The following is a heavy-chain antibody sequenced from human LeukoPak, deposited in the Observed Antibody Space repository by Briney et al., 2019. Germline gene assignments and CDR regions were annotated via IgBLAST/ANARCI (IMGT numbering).Heavy chain of an antibody. CDR1: GFTFNSYP. CDR3: LKEGSITMVRGDQYYFDY. CDR2: ISGSGGST. J-gene: IGHJ4*02. V-gene: IGHV3-23*01. Sequence: GGPLRLSCAASGFTFNSYPMSWVRQAPGKGLEWVSAISGSGGSTYYADSVKGRFTRSRDNSKNTLYLQMSSLRAEDTAVYYCLKEGSITMVRGDQYYFDYWGQGTLVTVSS. D-gene: IGHD3-10*01.